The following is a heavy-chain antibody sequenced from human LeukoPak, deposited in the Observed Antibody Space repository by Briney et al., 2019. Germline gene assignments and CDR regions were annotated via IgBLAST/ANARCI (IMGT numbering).Heavy chain of an antibody. D-gene: IGHD6-25*01. CDR2: LNEDGTKK. CDR3: AKKYSSARYYCDY. J-gene: IGHJ4*02. V-gene: IGHV3-7*01. CDR1: GFTFSSYW. Sequence: GGSLRLSCSASGFTFSSYWMSWVRQAPGKGLEWVANLNEDGTKKYYVDSVKGRFTISRDNAKNSLYLQMDSLRDEDTAVYYCAKKYSSARYYCDYWGQGTLVTVSS.